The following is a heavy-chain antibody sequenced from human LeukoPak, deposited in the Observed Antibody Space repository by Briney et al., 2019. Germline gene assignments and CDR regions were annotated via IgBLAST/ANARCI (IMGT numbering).Heavy chain of an antibody. V-gene: IGHV3-23*01. CDR2: ISGSGGST. D-gene: IGHD2-8*01. J-gene: IGHJ5*02. CDR1: GFTFSSYG. Sequence: GGSLRLSCAASGFTFSSYGMSWVRQAPGKGLEWVSIISGSGGSTYYADSVKGRFTISRDNSKNTLYLQTNSLRAEDTAVYYCAKHSSCMLCPGRFDPWGQGTLVTVSS. CDR3: AKHSSCMLCPGRFDP.